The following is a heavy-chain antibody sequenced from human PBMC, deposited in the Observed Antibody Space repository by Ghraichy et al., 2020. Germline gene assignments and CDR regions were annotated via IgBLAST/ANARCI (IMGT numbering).Heavy chain of an antibody. D-gene: IGHD5-24*01. CDR3: ARAREADGRDGYNYGWGYYGMDV. V-gene: IGHV4-4*02. J-gene: IGHJ6*02. CDR1: GGSISSSNW. Sequence: SETLSLTCAVSGGSISSSNWWSWVRQPPGKGLEWIGEIYHSGSTNYNPSLKSRVTISVDKSKNQFSLKLSSVTAADTAVYYCARAREADGRDGYNYGWGYYGMDVWGQGTTVTVSS. CDR2: IYHSGST.